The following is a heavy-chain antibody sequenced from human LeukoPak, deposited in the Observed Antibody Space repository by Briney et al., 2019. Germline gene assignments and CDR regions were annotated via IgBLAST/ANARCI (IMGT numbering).Heavy chain of an antibody. V-gene: IGHV3-23*01. CDR3: AKERSDINDYYNFDY. CDR1: GFIFSNYA. D-gene: IGHD3-22*01. CDR2: ISGSGGGT. Sequence: GGSLRLSCAASGFIFSNYAMTWVRQGPGQGLEWVSGISGSGGGTNYADSVRGRFTISRDSSKNTVYLQMNSLRAEDTAVYYCAKERSDINDYYNFDYWGQGTLVTVSS. J-gene: IGHJ4*02.